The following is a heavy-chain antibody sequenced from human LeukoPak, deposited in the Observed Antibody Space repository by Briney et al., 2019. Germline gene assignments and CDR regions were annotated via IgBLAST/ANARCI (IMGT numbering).Heavy chain of an antibody. CDR3: ARGRATDYSFDY. CDR2: MNPNSGNT. J-gene: IGHJ4*02. CDR1: GYTFTSYD. Sequence: GASVKVSCKASGYTFTSYDINWVRQATGQGLEWMGWMNPNSGNTGYAQKFQGRVTMTRNTSISTAYMELSSLRSEDTAVYYCARGRATDYSFDYWGQGTLVTVSS. V-gene: IGHV1-8*01. D-gene: IGHD3/OR15-3a*01.